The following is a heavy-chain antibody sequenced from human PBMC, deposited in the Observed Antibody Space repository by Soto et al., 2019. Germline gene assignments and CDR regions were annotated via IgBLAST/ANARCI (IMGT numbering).Heavy chain of an antibody. J-gene: IGHJ6*02. CDR3: TTGEHGSGSYYVYYVKTRAPGEYYGMDV. CDR1: GFILSSYG. V-gene: IGHV3-15*07. CDR2: IKSKTDGGTT. Sequence: GGSLRLSCAASGFILSSYGMHWVRQAPGKGLEWVGRIKSKTDGGTTDYAAPVKGRFTISRDDSKNTLYLQMNSLKTEDTAVYYCTTGEHGSGSYYVYYVKTRAPGEYYGMDVWGQGTTVTVSS. D-gene: IGHD3-10*01.